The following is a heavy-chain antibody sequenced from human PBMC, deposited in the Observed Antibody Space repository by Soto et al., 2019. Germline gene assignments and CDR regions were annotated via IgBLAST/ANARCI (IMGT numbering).Heavy chain of an antibody. CDR1: GGSISSGGYS. D-gene: IGHD5-12*01. J-gene: IGHJ4*02. V-gene: IGHV4-30-2*01. CDR3: ASLGGYSGYDSY. Sequence: QLQLQESGSGLVKPSETLSLTCAVSGGSISSGGYSWSWIRQPPGKGLEWIGYTYHSGSPYYNPSPQSRVTIAVDQSKNQFSLKLSSVTAAATAMYYCASLGGYSGYDSYWGQGTLVTVSS. CDR2: TYHSGSP.